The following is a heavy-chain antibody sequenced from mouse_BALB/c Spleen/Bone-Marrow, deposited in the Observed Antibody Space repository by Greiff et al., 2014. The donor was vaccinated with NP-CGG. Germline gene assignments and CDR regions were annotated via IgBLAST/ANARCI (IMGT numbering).Heavy chain of an antibody. Sequence: VQVVESGAELARPGASVKLSCKASGYTFTSYWMQWVKQRPGKGLEWIGAIYPGDGDTRYTQKFKGKATLTADKSSSTAYMQLSSLASEDSAVYYCASYGYGWYFDVWGAGTTVTVSS. D-gene: IGHD2-2*01. CDR1: GYTFTSYW. V-gene: IGHV1-87*01. J-gene: IGHJ1*01. CDR3: ASYGYGWYFDV. CDR2: IYPGDGDT.